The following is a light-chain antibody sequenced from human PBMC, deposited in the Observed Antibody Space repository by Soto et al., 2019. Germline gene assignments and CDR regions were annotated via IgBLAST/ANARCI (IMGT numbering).Light chain of an antibody. CDR3: QQYGSSPPYT. CDR1: QSVSSTY. Sequence: EIVLTQSPGTLSLSPGERATLSCRASQSVSSTYSAWYQQKPGQAPRLLVYGASSRVTSIPDRLCGSGSGTDFTLTISRLGPEDFAVYYCQQYGSSPPYTFGQGTKLEIK. V-gene: IGKV3-20*01. CDR2: GAS. J-gene: IGKJ2*01.